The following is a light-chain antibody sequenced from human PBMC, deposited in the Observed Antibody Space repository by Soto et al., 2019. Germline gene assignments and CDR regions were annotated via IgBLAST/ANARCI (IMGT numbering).Light chain of an antibody. Sequence: DIQMTQSPSSVSVSVGDRFTITFLASQALSTWLAWYQQKPGQVPNLLIYATSSLQSGVPSRFSGSGSGTDFTLTISSLQPEDLGTYYCQQANSFPITFGQGTRLEIK. CDR3: QQANSFPIT. J-gene: IGKJ5*01. CDR1: QALSTW. CDR2: ATS. V-gene: IGKV1-12*01.